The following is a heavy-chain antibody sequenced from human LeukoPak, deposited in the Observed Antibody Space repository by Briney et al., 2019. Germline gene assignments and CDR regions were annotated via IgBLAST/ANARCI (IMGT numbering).Heavy chain of an antibody. Sequence: GGSLRLSCAASGFTFSSYSMNWVRQAPGKGLEWVSSISSSSSYIYYADSVKGRFTISRDNAKNSLYLQMNSLRAEDTAVYYCARTATYYYDSSGYYYLGLYFDYWGQGTLVTVSS. CDR1: GFTFSSYS. D-gene: IGHD3-22*01. V-gene: IGHV3-21*01. CDR2: ISSSSSYI. CDR3: ARTATYYYDSSGYYYLGLYFDY. J-gene: IGHJ4*02.